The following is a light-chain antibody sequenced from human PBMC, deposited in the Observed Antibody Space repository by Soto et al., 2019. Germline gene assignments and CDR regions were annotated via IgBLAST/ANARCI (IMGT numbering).Light chain of an antibody. J-gene: IGLJ2*01. CDR3: SSYSRSTTLV. Sequence: QSALTQPASVSGSPGQSITISCTGTSSDIGGFNYVSWYQQHPGKAPKLIIYDVTNLPSGVSNRFSGSKSGNTASLTISGLQADDEADYYCSSYSRSTTLVFGGGTKLTVL. CDR1: SSDIGGFNY. V-gene: IGLV2-14*03. CDR2: DVT.